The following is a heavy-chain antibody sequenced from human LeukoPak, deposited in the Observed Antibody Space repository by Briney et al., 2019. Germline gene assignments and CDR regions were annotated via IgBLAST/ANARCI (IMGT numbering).Heavy chain of an antibody. D-gene: IGHD3-16*01. CDR1: GYSFTNYW. CDR2: ITPTDSDI. CDR3: ARHGNWGPLDL. V-gene: IGHV5-51*01. J-gene: IGHJ5*02. Sequence: GESLKISSKGSGYSFTNYWIAWVRPMPGKSLEWIGMITPTDSDIRYSPSFHSHVSVSAASSVTTAYLQWNSLKGSDTARYYCARHGNWGPLDLWGQGTLVTVSS.